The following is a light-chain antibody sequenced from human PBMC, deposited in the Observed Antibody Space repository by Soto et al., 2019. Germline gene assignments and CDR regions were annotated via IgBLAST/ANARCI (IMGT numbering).Light chain of an antibody. CDR2: DTT. V-gene: IGLV1-40*01. J-gene: IGLJ1*01. CDR3: CSSGGSPTYV. CDR1: HSDIGAGYG. Sequence: QSVLTQPPSVTGAPGQRVTISCTGSHSDIGAGYGVHWYQQFPHSAPKLLIYDTTNRPSGVPDRFSGSRSGTSASLAITGLQAEDEADYYCCSSGGSPTYVFGTGTQLTVL.